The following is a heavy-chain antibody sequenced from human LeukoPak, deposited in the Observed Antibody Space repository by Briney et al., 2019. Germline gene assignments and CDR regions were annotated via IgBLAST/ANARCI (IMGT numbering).Heavy chain of an antibody. D-gene: IGHD3-16*01. J-gene: IGHJ4*02. V-gene: IGHV1-46*01. CDR1: GYTFTSYY. CDR2: INPSGGST. Sequence: ASVKVSCKASGYTFTSYYMHWVRQAPGQGLEWMGIINPSGGSTSYAQKFQGRVTMTRDMSTSTVYMELSSLRSEDTAVYYCARDLIATGDFDYWGQGTLVTVSS. CDR3: ARDLIATGDFDY.